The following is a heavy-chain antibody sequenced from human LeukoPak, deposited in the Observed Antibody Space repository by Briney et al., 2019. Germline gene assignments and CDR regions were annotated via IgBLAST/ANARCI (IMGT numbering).Heavy chain of an antibody. Sequence: GASVKVSCKASGYTFTSYGISWVRQAPGQGLEWMGWISANNGNTNYAQKLQGRVTMTTDTSTSTAYMELRSLRSDDTAVYYCARDYTRGYSYGYDAFDIWGQGTMVTVSS. CDR3: ARDYTRGYSYGYDAFDI. CDR2: ISANNGNT. V-gene: IGHV1-18*01. D-gene: IGHD5-18*01. J-gene: IGHJ3*02. CDR1: GYTFTSYG.